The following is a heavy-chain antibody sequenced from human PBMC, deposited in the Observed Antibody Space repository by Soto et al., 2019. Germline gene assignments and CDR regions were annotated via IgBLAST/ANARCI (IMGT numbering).Heavy chain of an antibody. D-gene: IGHD2-2*01. J-gene: IGHJ4*02. Sequence: PSETLSLTGTVSGGSISSSSYYWGWIRQPPGKGLEWIGSIYYSGSTYYNPSLKSRVTISVDTSKNQFSLKLSSVTAADTAVYYCARHAGLSSSQRAGFDYWGQGTLVTVSS. V-gene: IGHV4-39*01. CDR1: GGSISSSSYY. CDR2: IYYSGST. CDR3: ARHAGLSSSQRAGFDY.